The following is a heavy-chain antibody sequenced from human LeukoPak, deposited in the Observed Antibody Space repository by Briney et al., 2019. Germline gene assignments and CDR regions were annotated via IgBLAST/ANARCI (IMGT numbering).Heavy chain of an antibody. CDR3: ARARYETRIWPKSRYDYYHYMDV. Sequence: EASVKVSCKASGYTFTSYAMHWVRQAPGQRLEWMGWINAGNGNTKYSQEFQGRVTITRDTSASTAYMELSSLRSEDMAVYYCARARYETRIWPKSRYDYYHYMDVWGKGTTVTVSS. CDR2: INAGNGNT. CDR1: GYTFTSYA. D-gene: IGHD3-3*01. J-gene: IGHJ6*03. V-gene: IGHV1-3*03.